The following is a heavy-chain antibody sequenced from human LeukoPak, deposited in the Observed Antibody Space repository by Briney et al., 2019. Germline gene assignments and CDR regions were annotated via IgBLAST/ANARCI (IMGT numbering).Heavy chain of an antibody. Sequence: ASVKVSCKASGYTFTGYYMHWVRQAPGQGLEWMGWINANNGNTNYAQNLQGRVTMTRDTSTSTAYMEVRSLRSDDTAVYYCARGPIAAAGDYWGQGTLVTVSS. D-gene: IGHD6-13*01. CDR1: GYTFTGYY. CDR3: ARGPIAAAGDY. J-gene: IGHJ4*02. V-gene: IGHV1-18*04. CDR2: INANNGNT.